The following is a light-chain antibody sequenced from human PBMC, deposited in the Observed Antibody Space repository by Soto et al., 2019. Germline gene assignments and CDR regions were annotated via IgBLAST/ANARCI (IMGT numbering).Light chain of an antibody. CDR1: SSDVGTYNY. J-gene: IGLJ3*02. CDR2: EVN. Sequence: QSALTQPASVSGSPGQSITISCTGTSSDVGTYNYVSWYQHHPGKAPKLMIYEVNNRPSGVSNRFSGSKSGNTASLTISGLQADDEADYYCSSYTTSSTLVVFGGGTQLT. CDR3: SSYTTSSTLVV. V-gene: IGLV2-14*01.